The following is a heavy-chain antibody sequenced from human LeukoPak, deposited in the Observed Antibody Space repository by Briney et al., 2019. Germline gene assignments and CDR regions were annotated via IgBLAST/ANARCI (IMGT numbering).Heavy chain of an antibody. CDR3: ARGQGTVTTH. Sequence: SETLSLTCAVSGGSFSGYYWTWLRQPPGKGLEWIGEINHSGSANYNPSLKSRVTISLDTSKNQFSLKLSSVTAADTAVYYCARGQGTVTTHWGQGTLVTVSS. CDR2: INHSGSA. V-gene: IGHV4-34*01. CDR1: GGSFSGYY. D-gene: IGHD4-17*01. J-gene: IGHJ4*02.